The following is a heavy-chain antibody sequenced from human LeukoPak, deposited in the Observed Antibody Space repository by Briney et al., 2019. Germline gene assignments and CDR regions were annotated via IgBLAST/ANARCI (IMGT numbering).Heavy chain of an antibody. Sequence: SETPSLTCTVSGGSISSYYWSWIRQPAGKGLEWIGRIYTSGSTNYNPSLKSRVTMSVDTSKNQFSLKLSSVTAADTAVYYCAREGDGLWFGEHHFDYWGQGTLVTVSS. CDR3: AREGDGLWFGEHHFDY. V-gene: IGHV4-4*07. D-gene: IGHD3-10*01. J-gene: IGHJ4*02. CDR2: IYTSGST. CDR1: GGSISSYY.